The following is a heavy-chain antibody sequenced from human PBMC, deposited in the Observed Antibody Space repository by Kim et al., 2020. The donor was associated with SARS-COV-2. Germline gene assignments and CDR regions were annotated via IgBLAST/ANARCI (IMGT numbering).Heavy chain of an antibody. CDR1: GGSISSSSYY. CDR2: IYYSGST. CDR3: ARHIVVPRGGWFDP. V-gene: IGHV4-39*01. J-gene: IGHJ5*02. D-gene: IGHD2-2*01. Sequence: SETLSLTCTVYGGSISSSSYYWGWIRQPPGKGLEWIGSIYYSGSTYYNPSLKSRVTISVDTSKNQFSLKLSSVTAADTAVYYCARHIVVPRGGWFDPWGQGTLVTVSS.